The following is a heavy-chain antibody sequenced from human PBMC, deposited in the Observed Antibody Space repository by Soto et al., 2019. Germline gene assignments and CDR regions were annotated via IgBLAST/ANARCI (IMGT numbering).Heavy chain of an antibody. CDR1: GGTISSWY. V-gene: IGHV4-59*08. J-gene: IGHJ4*02. CDR2: IYYSGST. Sequence: QVQLQESGPGLVKPSETLSLTCTVSGGTISSWYWSWIRQPPGKGLEWIGYIYYSGSTNCNPSLMSRVTIPVDTSKTQFSLRLSSVTAADTAVYYCARRYGSAIDYWGQGTLVTVSS. D-gene: IGHD1-26*01. CDR3: ARRYGSAIDY.